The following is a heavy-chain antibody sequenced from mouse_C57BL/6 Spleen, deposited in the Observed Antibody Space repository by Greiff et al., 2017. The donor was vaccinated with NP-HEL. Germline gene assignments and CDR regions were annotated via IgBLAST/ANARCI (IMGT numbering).Heavy chain of an antibody. CDR2: ISSGSSTI. CDR1: GFTFSDYG. CDR3: ARRGTTVVPYAMDY. Sequence: EVQGVESGGGLVKPGGSLKLSCAASGFTFSDYGMHWVRQAPEKGLEWVAYISSGSSTIYYVDTVKGRFTISRDNAKNTLFLQMTRLRSEETAMYYCARRGTTVVPYAMDYWGQGTSVTVSS. V-gene: IGHV5-17*01. J-gene: IGHJ4*01. D-gene: IGHD1-1*01.